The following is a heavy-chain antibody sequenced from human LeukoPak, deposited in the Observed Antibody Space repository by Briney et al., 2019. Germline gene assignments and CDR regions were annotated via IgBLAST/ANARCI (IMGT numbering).Heavy chain of an antibody. V-gene: IGHV4-59*08. J-gene: IGHJ4*02. CDR3: ARSYDTNNRQRFDY. CDR2: MYYSESP. Sequence: PSETLSLTCTVSGASIRSYYWSWVRQPPGKGLEWIAYMYYSESPNYNPSLKSRVSMSGDTSSNQFSLKLNSVTAADTAVYYCARSYDTNNRQRFDYRGQGILVTVSP. D-gene: IGHD3-22*01. CDR1: GASIRSYY.